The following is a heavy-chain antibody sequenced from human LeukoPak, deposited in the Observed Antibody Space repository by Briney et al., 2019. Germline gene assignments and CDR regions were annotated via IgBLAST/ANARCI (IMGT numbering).Heavy chain of an antibody. D-gene: IGHD1-26*01. V-gene: IGHV3-7*01. J-gene: IGHJ4*02. Sequence: GGSLRLSRAASGFTFSNYWMSWVRQAPGKGLEWVANIKQDGSEKYYVNSVKGRFTISRDNAKNSLYLQMNSLRAEDTAVYYCAREFIVGANAFDYWGQGTLVTVSS. CDR2: IKQDGSEK. CDR1: GFTFSNYW. CDR3: AREFIVGANAFDY.